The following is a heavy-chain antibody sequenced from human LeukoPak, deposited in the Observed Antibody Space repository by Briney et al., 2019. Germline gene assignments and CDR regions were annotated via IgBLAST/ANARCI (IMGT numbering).Heavy chain of an antibody. Sequence: ASVKVSFKASGYTFTSYYMHWVRQAPRQGLEWMGVINPSGGSTSYAQKFQGRVTMTRDTSTSTVYMELSSLRSEDTAVYYCARAGDIVVVGNWFDPWGQGTLVTVSS. CDR3: ARAGDIVVVGNWFDP. V-gene: IGHV1-46*01. J-gene: IGHJ5*02. CDR2: INPSGGST. CDR1: GYTFTSYY. D-gene: IGHD2-2*01.